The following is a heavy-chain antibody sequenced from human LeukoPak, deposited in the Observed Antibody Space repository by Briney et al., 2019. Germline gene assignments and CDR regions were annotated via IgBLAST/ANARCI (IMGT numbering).Heavy chain of an antibody. CDR3: ARDPTPVTTVTTFDY. CDR1: GFTFSS. Sequence: GGSLRLSCAASGFTFSSMHWVRQAPGKGLEWFSSISRSSNYIFYADSVKGRFTISRDNAKNLLYLQMNSLRAEDTAVYYCARDPTPVTTVTTFDYWGQGTLVTVSS. V-gene: IGHV3-21*01. CDR2: ISRSSNYI. J-gene: IGHJ4*02. D-gene: IGHD4-17*01.